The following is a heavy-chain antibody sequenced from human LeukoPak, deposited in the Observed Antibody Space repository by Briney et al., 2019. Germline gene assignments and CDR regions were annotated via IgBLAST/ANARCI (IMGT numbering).Heavy chain of an antibody. D-gene: IGHD4-17*01. CDR2: IYYSGST. Sequence: SETLSLTYTVSGGSISSGGYYWSWIRQHPGKGLGWIGYIYYSGSTYYNPSLKSRVTISVDTSKNQFSLKLSSVTAADTAVYYCARTGFYGDYFDYWGQGTLVTVSS. CDR3: ARTGFYGDYFDY. V-gene: IGHV4-31*03. J-gene: IGHJ4*02. CDR1: GGSISSGGYY.